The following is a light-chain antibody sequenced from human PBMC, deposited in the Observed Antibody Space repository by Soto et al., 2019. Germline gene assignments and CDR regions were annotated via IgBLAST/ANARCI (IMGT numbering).Light chain of an antibody. CDR2: ATS. J-gene: IGKJ1*01. CDR3: QQGNSFPWT. Sequence: DTQMTQSPSSVSAAVGDTITITCRPSQGISVWLAWYQLKPGQAPKLLIYATSRVQGVPSRFAGSGSETEFTLTINNLQPEDSAIYYCQQGNSFPWTFGQGTKVEVK. V-gene: IGKV1-12*01. CDR1: QGISVW.